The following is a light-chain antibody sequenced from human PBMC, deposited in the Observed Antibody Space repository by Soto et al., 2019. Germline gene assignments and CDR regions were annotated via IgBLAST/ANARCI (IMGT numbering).Light chain of an antibody. CDR2: DAS. Sequence: IQMTQSPSTLSASVGDRVTITCQASQDINNYLNWYQQKPGRAPKLLIYDASYLEAGVPSRYRGSGSGTDFTFSISRLQTEDIASYYWQQYENLSTFGQGTRLEIK. V-gene: IGKV1-33*01. CDR1: QDINNY. J-gene: IGKJ5*01. CDR3: QQYENLST.